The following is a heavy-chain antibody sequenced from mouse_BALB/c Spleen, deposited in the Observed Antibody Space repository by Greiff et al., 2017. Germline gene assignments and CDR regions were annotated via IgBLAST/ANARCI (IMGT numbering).Heavy chain of an antibody. Sequence: EVQVVESGGGLVQPGGSRKLSCAASGFTFSDYGMAWVRQAPGKGPEWVAFISNLAYSIYYADTVTGRFTISRENAKNTLYLEMSSLRSEDTAMYYCARGSLITTVVDYFDYWGQGTTLTVSS. V-gene: IGHV5-15*02. CDR3: ARGSLITTVVDYFDY. CDR2: ISNLAYSI. CDR1: GFTFSDYG. D-gene: IGHD1-1*01. J-gene: IGHJ2*01.